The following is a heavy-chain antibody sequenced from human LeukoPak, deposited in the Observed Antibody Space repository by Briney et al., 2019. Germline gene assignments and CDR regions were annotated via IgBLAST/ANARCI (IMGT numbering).Heavy chain of an antibody. Sequence: GGSLRLSCAASGFTFSAYSMIWVRQAPGKGLEWVSYSSTTGNTIHYTDSVKGRFTVSRDNSKNTLYLQMNSLRAADTAVYYCAKTMAVAGHDTFDIWGQGTMVTVSS. D-gene: IGHD6-19*01. V-gene: IGHV3-48*01. J-gene: IGHJ3*02. CDR3: AKTMAVAGHDTFDI. CDR2: SSTTGNTI. CDR1: GFTFSAYS.